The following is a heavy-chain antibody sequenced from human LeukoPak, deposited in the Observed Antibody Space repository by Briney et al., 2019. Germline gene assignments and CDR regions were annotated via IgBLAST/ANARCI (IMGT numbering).Heavy chain of an antibody. CDR1: GFTLGDYA. Sequence: GGSLRLSCTGSGFTLGDYALSWVRQAPGKGLEWIGSIRSDAYGGSTQYAASVTGRFTISRDDSDNIVYLQMNSLQTDDTAVYYCTRDEKQRYFDTTAYWTLFDYWGQGTLVTVSS. D-gene: IGHD3-22*01. V-gene: IGHV3-49*04. J-gene: IGHJ4*02. CDR2: IRSDAYGGST. CDR3: TRDEKQRYFDTTAYWTLFDY.